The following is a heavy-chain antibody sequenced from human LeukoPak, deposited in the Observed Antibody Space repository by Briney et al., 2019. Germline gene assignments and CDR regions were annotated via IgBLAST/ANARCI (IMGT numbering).Heavy chain of an antibody. D-gene: IGHD6-13*01. CDR1: GYTFTSYG. J-gene: IGHJ4*02. CDR3: ARESRGAGIAAAGTNFDX. V-gene: IGHV1-18*01. CDR2: ISAYNGNT. Sequence: GASVKVSCKASGYTFTSYGISWVRQAPGQGLEWMGWISAYNGNTNYAQKLQGRVTMTTDTSTSTAYMELRSLRSDDTAVYYCARESRGAGIAAAGTNFDXWXQGTLVTVSS.